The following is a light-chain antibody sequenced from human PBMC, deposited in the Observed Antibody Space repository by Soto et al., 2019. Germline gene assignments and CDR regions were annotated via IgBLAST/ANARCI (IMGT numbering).Light chain of an antibody. CDR1: QSISSR. Sequence: DIQMTHSPSTLSASVGDRVTITCRTSQSISSRLAWYQQKPGKAPKLLIYDASSLESGVPSRFSGSGSGTEFTLTISSLQPDDFATYYCQQYNSYWTFGQGTKVDIK. J-gene: IGKJ1*01. CDR2: DAS. V-gene: IGKV1-5*01. CDR3: QQYNSYWT.